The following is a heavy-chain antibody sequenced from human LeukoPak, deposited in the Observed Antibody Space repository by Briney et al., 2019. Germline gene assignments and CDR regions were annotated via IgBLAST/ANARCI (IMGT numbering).Heavy chain of an antibody. CDR3: ARTFGDYGSYSSYYLDV. D-gene: IGHD4-17*01. Sequence: SETLSLTCTVSGGSISSTSYYWGWIRQSPGQGLEWIGSIHDSGTTYYNPSLKSRVTISLDTSMNQFSLTLRSMTAADTAMYYCARTFGDYGSYSSYYLDVWGKGTTVTVSS. CDR2: IHDSGTT. V-gene: IGHV4-39*07. J-gene: IGHJ6*03. CDR1: GGSISSTSYY.